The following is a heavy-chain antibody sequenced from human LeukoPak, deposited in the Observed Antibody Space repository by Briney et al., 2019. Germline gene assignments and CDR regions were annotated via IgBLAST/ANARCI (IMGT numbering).Heavy chain of an antibody. CDR1: GGSVSSNY. Sequence: GGSLRLSCAASGGSVSSNYMSWVRQAPGKGLEWVSVIYSGGSTYYADSVKGRFTISRDNSKNTLYLQMTNLRAEDTAVYFCATNRYPLPIGFDYWGQGTLVTVSS. D-gene: IGHD2-2*01. J-gene: IGHJ4*02. V-gene: IGHV3-53*01. CDR2: IYSGGST. CDR3: ATNRYPLPIGFDY.